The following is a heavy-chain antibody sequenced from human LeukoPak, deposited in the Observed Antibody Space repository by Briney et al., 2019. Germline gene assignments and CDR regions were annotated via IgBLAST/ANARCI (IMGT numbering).Heavy chain of an antibody. J-gene: IGHJ2*01. Sequence: SETLSLTCAVSGGSISSGGYYWSWIRQPPGKGLEWIGFIYSSGTTSYNPSLKSRVTISVDTSKNQFSLKLASVTAADAAVYYCARDRWTFGTSSIWYFDLWGRGTLITVSS. D-gene: IGHD3-16*01. V-gene: IGHV4-61*08. CDR1: GGSISSGGYY. CDR3: ARDRWTFGTSSIWYFDL. CDR2: IYSSGTT.